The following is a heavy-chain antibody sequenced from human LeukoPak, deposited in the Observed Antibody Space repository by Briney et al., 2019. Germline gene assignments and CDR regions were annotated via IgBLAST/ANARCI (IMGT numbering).Heavy chain of an antibody. J-gene: IGHJ4*02. CDR1: GGTFSNYA. Sequence: ASVKVSCKASGGTFSNYAIIWVRQAPGQGLEWMGGIIPIFGTANYAQKFQGRVTITADKSTSTAYMELSSLRSEDTAVYYCASFYCGGDCYPYYFDYWGQGTLVTVSS. D-gene: IGHD2-21*02. V-gene: IGHV1-69*06. CDR2: IIPIFGTA. CDR3: ASFYCGGDCYPYYFDY.